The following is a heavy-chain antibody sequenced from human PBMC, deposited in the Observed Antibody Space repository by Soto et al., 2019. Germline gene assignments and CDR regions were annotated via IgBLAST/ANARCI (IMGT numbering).Heavy chain of an antibody. V-gene: IGHV3-23*01. CDR1: GFDFNKYA. J-gene: IGHJ4*02. CDR3: AKDSPSYPTSPCSFDS. CDR2: TTSNGDST. D-gene: IGHD2-21*01. Sequence: SLRLSCAAFGFDFNKYAMTWVRQAPGKGLQWVSSTTSNGDSTYYADYVKGRFTTSRDNSKNTLYLQMNSLRADDTAVFYCAKDSPSYPTSPCSFDSWGQGTLVTVSS.